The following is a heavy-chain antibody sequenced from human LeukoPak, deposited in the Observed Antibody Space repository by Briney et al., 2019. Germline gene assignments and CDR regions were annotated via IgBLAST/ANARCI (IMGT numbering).Heavy chain of an antibody. Sequence: ASVKVSCKASGYTFTGYYMHWVRQAPGQGLEWMGWINPNSGGTNYAQKFQGWVTMTRDTSISTAYMELSRLRSDDTAVYYCARDGGPDYYDSSGPDYWGQGTLVTVSS. CDR2: INPNSGGT. CDR3: ARDGGPDYYDSSGPDY. D-gene: IGHD3-22*01. V-gene: IGHV1-2*04. CDR1: GYTFTGYY. J-gene: IGHJ4*02.